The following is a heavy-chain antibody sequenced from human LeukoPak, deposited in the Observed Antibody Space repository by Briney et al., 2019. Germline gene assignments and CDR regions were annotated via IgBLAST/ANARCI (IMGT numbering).Heavy chain of an antibody. Sequence: SETLSLTCTVSGGSISSYYWSWLRQPPGTGLEWIGYIYYSGSTNYNPSLKSRVTISVDTSKNQFSLKLSSVTAADTAVYYCARLTLVGYYFDYWGQGTLVTVSS. D-gene: IGHD2-2*01. CDR1: GGSISSYY. V-gene: IGHV4-59*08. CDR2: IYYSGST. CDR3: ARLTLVGYYFDY. J-gene: IGHJ4*02.